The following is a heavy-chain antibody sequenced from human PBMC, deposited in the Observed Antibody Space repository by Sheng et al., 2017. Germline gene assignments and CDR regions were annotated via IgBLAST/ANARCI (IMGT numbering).Heavy chain of an antibody. CDR2: ITSTSSTI. V-gene: IGHV3-48*01. Sequence: EVQLVESGGGLVQPGGSLRLSCAASGFIFRNDPMNWVRQAPGKGLEWVSYITSTSSTIYYADSVKDRFTISRDNAKNSLYLQMNSLRAEDTAVYYCVRDHDYAFDIW. CDR3: VRDHDYAFDI. CDR1: GFIFRNDP. J-gene: IGHJ3*02. D-gene: IGHD1-1*01.